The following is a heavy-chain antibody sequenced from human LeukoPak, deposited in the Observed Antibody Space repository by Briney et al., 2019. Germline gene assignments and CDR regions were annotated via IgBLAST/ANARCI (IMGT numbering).Heavy chain of an antibody. CDR3: AKIVVVVAAHRKENDGMDV. CDR1: GFTFSTYG. V-gene: IGHV3-48*01. J-gene: IGHJ6*02. CDR2: ISSVITTV. Sequence: PGGSLRLSCAASGFTFSTYGMNWVRQAPGKGLEWVSYISSVITTVYYADSVKGRFTISRDNSKNTLYLQMNSLRAEDTAVYYCAKIVVVVAAHRKENDGMDVWGQGTTVTVSS. D-gene: IGHD2-15*01.